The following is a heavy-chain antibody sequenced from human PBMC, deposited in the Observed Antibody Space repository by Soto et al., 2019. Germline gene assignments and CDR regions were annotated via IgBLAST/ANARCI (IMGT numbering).Heavy chain of an antibody. CDR1: GGSISSSSYY. J-gene: IGHJ4*02. CDR2: IYYSGST. D-gene: IGHD3-22*01. Sequence: SETLSLTCTVSGGSISSSSYYWGWIRQPPGKGLEWIGSIYYSGSTYYNPSLKSRVTISVDTSKNQFSLKLSSVTAADTAVYYCARGITMIVVARFGYFDYWGQGTLVTVSS. CDR3: ARGITMIVVARFGYFDY. V-gene: IGHV4-39*01.